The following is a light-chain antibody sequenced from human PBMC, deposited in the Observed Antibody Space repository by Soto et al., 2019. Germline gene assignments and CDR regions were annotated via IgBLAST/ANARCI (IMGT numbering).Light chain of an antibody. CDR1: SSDVGGYNY. CDR3: SSYTSSSTVGVV. CDR2: DVS. J-gene: IGLJ2*01. V-gene: IGLV2-14*01. Sequence: QSALTQPASVSGSPGQSITISCTGTSSDVGGYNYVSWYQQHPGKAPKLMIYDVSNRPSGASNRFSGSKSGNTASLTVSGLQAEDEADYSCSSYTSSSTVGVVFGGGTKLTVL.